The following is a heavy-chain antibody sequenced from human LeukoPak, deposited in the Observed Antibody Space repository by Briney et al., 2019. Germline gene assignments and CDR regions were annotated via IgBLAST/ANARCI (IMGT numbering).Heavy chain of an antibody. J-gene: IGHJ5*02. Sequence: GGSLRLSCAAAGFNFKTTAMPWVRQAPGKGLEWVAVLSFDGGKTLYTDSVKGRFIISRDNSKDTLYLQMNSLRPEDTAVYYCARGPGGWHCSSTSCYGFDPWGQGTLVTVSS. CDR2: LSFDGGKT. CDR1: GFNFKTTA. D-gene: IGHD2-2*01. V-gene: IGHV3-30-3*01. CDR3: ARGPGGWHCSSTSCYGFDP.